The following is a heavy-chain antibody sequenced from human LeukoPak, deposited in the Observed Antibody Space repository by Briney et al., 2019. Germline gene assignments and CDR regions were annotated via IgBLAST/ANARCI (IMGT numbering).Heavy chain of an antibody. D-gene: IGHD3-3*02. V-gene: IGHV3-64D*06. J-gene: IGHJ6*04. CDR1: GFTFSSYA. CDR3: VNQHWTSNYYGMDV. CDR2: ISSNGGST. Sequence: PGGSLRLSCSASGFTFSSYAMHWVRQAPGKGLGYVSAISSNGGSTYYADSVKGRFTISRDNSKNTLYLQMSSLRAEDTAVYYCVNQHWTSNYYGMDVWGKGTTVTVSS.